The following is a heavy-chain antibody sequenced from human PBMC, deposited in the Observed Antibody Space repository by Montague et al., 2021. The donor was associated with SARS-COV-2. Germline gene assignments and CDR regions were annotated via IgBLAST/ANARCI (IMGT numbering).Heavy chain of an antibody. CDR3: ARHITGSGNAFDI. J-gene: IGHJ3*02. Sequence: SETLSLTCTVYGGSVSSSSHYWGWIRKPPGKGLEWIGSIYYTGSTYYNPSLKSRVTISVDTSKNQFSLKLSSVTAADTAVYYCARHITGSGNAFDIWGQGTMVTVSS. CDR1: GGSVSSSSHY. CDR2: IYYTGST. D-gene: IGHD3-10*01. V-gene: IGHV4-39*01.